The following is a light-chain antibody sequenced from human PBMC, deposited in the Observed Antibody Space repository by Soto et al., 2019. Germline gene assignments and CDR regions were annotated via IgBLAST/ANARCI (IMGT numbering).Light chain of an antibody. CDR2: WAS. V-gene: IGKV4-1*01. J-gene: IGKJ2*01. CDR1: QSVLFSSDNKNY. Sequence: DIVMTQSPDSLAVSLGERATISCKSSQSVLFSSDNKNYLAWYQQKPGQPPKLLIYWASTRESGVPDRFSGRGSGTDFTLTISSLQAEDVAVYYCQEYFWTPMYTFGPGTKLEIK. CDR3: QEYFWTPMYT.